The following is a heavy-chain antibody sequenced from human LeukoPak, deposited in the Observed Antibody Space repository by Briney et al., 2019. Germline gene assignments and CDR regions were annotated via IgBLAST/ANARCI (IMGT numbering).Heavy chain of an antibody. CDR2: INHSGST. J-gene: IGHJ5*02. Sequence: SETLSLTCAVYGGSFSGYYWSWIRQPPGKGLEWIGEINHSGSTNYNPSLKSRVTISVDTSKNQFSLKLSSVTAADTAVYYCARGHSRVYYGSGATGYYNWFDPWGQGTLVTVSS. CDR1: GGSFSGYY. D-gene: IGHD3-10*01. CDR3: ARGHSRVYYGSGATGYYNWFDP. V-gene: IGHV4-34*01.